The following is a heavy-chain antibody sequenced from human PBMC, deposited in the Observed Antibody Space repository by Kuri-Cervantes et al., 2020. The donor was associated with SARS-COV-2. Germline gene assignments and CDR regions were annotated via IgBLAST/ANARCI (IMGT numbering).Heavy chain of an antibody. J-gene: IGHJ4*02. V-gene: IGHV4-34*01. Sequence: SETLSLTCAVYGGSFSGYYWSWIRQPPGKGLEWIGEINHSGSTNYNPSLKSGVTISVDTSKNQFSLKLSSVTAADTAVYYCARKVEMATISHWGQGTLVTVSS. CDR1: GGSFSGYY. D-gene: IGHD5-24*01. CDR3: ARKVEMATISH. CDR2: INHSGST.